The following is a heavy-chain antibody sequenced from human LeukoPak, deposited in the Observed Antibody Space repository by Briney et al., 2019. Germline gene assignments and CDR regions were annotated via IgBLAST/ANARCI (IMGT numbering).Heavy chain of an antibody. CDR1: GFTFSSYW. J-gene: IGHJ4*02. CDR3: ARTLYYDCAWGSYRYGSRYFDY. CDR2: IKQDGSEK. D-gene: IGHD3-16*02. Sequence: GGSLSLSCAASGFTFSSYWMSWVRQAPGKGLEWVANIKQDGSEKYYVDSVKGRFTISRDNAKNSLYLQMNSLRAEDTAVYYCARTLYYDCAWGSYRYGSRYFDYWGQGTLVTVSS. V-gene: IGHV3-7*01.